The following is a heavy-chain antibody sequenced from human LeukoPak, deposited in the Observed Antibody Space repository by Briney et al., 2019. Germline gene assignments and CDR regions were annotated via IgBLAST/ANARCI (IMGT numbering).Heavy chain of an antibody. Sequence: GGSLILPCTASGFTFSSYAMSWVRQAPGKGLEWVSGISGSGGSTYYADSVQGRFTISRDNSKNTLYLQMNSLRAEDTAVYYCAKRTTVGATNCCGQRTLVTVSS. V-gene: IGHV3-23*01. D-gene: IGHD4-23*01. CDR1: GFTFSSYA. J-gene: IGHJ4*02. CDR3: AKRTTVGATNC. CDR2: ISGSGGST.